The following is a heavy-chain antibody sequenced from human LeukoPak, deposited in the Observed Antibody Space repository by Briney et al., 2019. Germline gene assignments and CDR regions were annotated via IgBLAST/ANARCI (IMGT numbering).Heavy chain of an antibody. Sequence: GASVKVSCKASGYTFTSYDINWVRPATGQGVEWMGWMNPNSGNTGYAQKFQGRVTITRNTSISTAYMELSSLRSEDTAVYYCARSPSYGSGWFTYYYYYMDVWGKGTTVTVSS. CDR3: ARSPSYGSGWFTYYYYYMDV. D-gene: IGHD6-19*01. CDR2: MNPNSGNT. CDR1: GYTFTSYD. J-gene: IGHJ6*03. V-gene: IGHV1-8*03.